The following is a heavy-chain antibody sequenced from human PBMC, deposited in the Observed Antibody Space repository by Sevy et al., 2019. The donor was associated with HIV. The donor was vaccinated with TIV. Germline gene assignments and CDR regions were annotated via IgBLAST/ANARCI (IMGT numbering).Heavy chain of an antibody. D-gene: IGHD3-10*01. J-gene: IGHJ3*02. V-gene: IGHV3-33*06. CDR3: AKPGAWFGESPDAFDI. Sequence: GGSLRLSCAASGFTFSSYGMHWVRQAPGNGLEWVAVIWYDGSNKYYADSVKGRFTISRDNSKNTLYLQMSSLRAEDTAVYYCAKPGAWFGESPDAFDIWGQGTMVTVSS. CDR1: GFTFSSYG. CDR2: IWYDGSNK.